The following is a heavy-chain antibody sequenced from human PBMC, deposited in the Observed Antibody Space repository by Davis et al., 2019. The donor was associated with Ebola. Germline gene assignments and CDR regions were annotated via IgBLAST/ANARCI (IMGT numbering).Heavy chain of an antibody. CDR2: ISAYNGKT. J-gene: IGHJ6*04. V-gene: IGHV1-18*01. CDR1: GYTFTSYG. D-gene: IGHD3-3*01. CDR3: ARGYDFWSGYSLYYYYGMDV. Sequence: ASVKVSCKTFGYTFTSYGITWVRQAPGQGLEWMGWISAYNGKTSYAQNFQDRVTMTTDTSTTTAYMELRSLTSDDTAVYYCARGYDFWSGYSLYYYYGMDVWGKGTTVTVSS.